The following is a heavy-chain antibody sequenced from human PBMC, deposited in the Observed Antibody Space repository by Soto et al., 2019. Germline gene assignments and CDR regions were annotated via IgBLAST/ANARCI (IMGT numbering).Heavy chain of an antibody. CDR1: GLTFCNYA. CDR2: ISGSGGST. V-gene: IGHV3-23*01. J-gene: IGHJ5*02. CDR3: AKAPYRGSYNWCDP. Sequence: GGSRIPSRAASGLTFCNYAPSRVRTTPGKGLKWVSAISGSGGSTYYADSVKGRFTISRDNSKNTLYLQMNSLRAEDTAVYYCAKAPYRGSYNWCDPWGQGTMVTVS. D-gene: IGHD6-6*01.